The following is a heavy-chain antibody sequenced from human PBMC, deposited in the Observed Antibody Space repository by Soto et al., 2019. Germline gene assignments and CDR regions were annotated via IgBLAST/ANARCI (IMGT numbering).Heavy chain of an antibody. D-gene: IGHD4-17*01. CDR2: IYYSRST. CDR1: GGSISSGDYY. Sequence: QVQLQESGPGLVKPSQTLSLTCTVSGGSISSGDYYWSWIRQPPGKGLEWIGYIYYSRSTYYNPSLKSRVSISVVTSTNQWSLKLRSVTAADTGVYYCARTTVPTSRIDYWGQGTMVCVSS. V-gene: IGHV4-30-4*01. J-gene: IGHJ4*02. CDR3: ARTTVPTSRIDY.